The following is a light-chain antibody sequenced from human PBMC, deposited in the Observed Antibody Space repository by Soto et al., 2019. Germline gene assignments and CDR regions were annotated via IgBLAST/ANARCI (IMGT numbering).Light chain of an antibody. CDR2: SNN. CDR3: AASDDSLNGVV. Sequence: QSVLTQPPSASGTPGQRVTISCSGSSSNIGSNTVNWYQQLPGTAPKLLIYSNNQRPSGVPDRFSGSKSGTSASLAISGLQSEDEADYYCAASDDSLNGVVFGGGTKSPS. J-gene: IGLJ2*01. V-gene: IGLV1-44*01. CDR1: SSNIGSNT.